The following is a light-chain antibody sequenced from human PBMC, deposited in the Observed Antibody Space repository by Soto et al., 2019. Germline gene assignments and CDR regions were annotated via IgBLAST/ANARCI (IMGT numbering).Light chain of an antibody. CDR2: GAS. V-gene: IGKV3-15*01. CDR3: QQYSEWPWT. CDR1: QTVHTN. Sequence: ETVMTQSPATLSVSPGDRVTLSCRASQTVHTNLARFQQKPGQAPKLLIYGASTRDTGVPARFSGSGSETEFTLTISSLQSEDFALYYCQQYSEWPWTFGQGTKVDIK. J-gene: IGKJ1*01.